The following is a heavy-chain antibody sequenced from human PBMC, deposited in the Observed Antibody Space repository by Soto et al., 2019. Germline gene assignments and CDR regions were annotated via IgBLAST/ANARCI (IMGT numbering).Heavy chain of an antibody. CDR1: GFSLTTSGVG. CDR2: IYWDDDK. Sequence: QITLNESGPTVVRPTETLTLTCRFSGFSLTTSGVGLGWIRQSPGKAPEWLALIYWDDDKRYSASLKSRLTITKDTSKNQVVLTMSNLDPTDTATYYCAHRVLRTVFGLVTTTAIYFDFWGQGTPVAVSS. CDR3: AHRVLRTVFGLVTTTAIYFDF. D-gene: IGHD3-3*01. V-gene: IGHV2-5*02. J-gene: IGHJ4*02.